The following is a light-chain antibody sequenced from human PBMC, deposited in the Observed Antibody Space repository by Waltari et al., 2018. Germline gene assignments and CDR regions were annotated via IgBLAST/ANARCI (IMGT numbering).Light chain of an antibody. Sequence: NFMLTQPHSVSESPGKTVTISCTGSSGSIASNYVQWYQQRPGSAPTTVIYEDNQRPSGVPDRFSGSIDSSSSSASLTISGLKTEDECDYYCQSYDSSNQVFGGGTKLTVL. J-gene: IGLJ2*01. CDR2: EDN. CDR1: SGSIASNY. CDR3: QSYDSSNQV. V-gene: IGLV6-57*02.